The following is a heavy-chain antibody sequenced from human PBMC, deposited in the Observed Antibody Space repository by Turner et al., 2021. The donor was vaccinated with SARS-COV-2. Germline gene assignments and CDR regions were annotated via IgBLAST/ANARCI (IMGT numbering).Heavy chain of an antibody. CDR1: GGSISSSSYY. V-gene: IGHV4-39*01. J-gene: IGHJ4*02. CDR3: ARFEYGYSYDFGFDY. Sequence: QLQLPESGPGLVKSSETLSLTCTVSGGSISSSSYYWGWIRQPPGKGLEWIGSIYYSGSTYYNPSLKSRVTISVDTSKNQFSLKLSSVTAADTAVYYCARFEYGYSYDFGFDYWGQGTLVTVSS. D-gene: IGHD5-18*01. CDR2: IYYSGST.